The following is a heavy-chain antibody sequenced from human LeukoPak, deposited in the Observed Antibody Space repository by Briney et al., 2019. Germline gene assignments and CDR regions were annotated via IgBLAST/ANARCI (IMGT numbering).Heavy chain of an antibody. Sequence: ASVKVSCKASGYTFTSYGISWVRQAPGQGLEWMGWISAYNGNTNYAQKLQGRVTMTTDTSTSTAYMELRSLRSDDMAVYYCARDNDYVWGSYRYPPFDYWGQGTLVTVSS. CDR3: ARDNDYVWGSYRYPPFDY. D-gene: IGHD3-16*02. CDR2: ISAYNGNT. CDR1: GYTFTSYG. V-gene: IGHV1-18*03. J-gene: IGHJ4*02.